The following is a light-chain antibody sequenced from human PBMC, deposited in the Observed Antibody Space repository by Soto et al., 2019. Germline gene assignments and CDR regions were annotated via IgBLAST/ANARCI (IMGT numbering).Light chain of an antibody. CDR2: EVS. CDR1: SSDVGGYNY. CDR3: TSFTTISTWV. Sequence: QSALTQPASVSGSPGQSITISCTGTSSDVGGYNYVSWYQQQSGKAPKLMIHEVSNRPSGVSNRFSGSKSGNTASLTISGLQAEDEADYYCTSFTTISTWVFGGGTKLTVL. V-gene: IGLV2-14*01. J-gene: IGLJ3*02.